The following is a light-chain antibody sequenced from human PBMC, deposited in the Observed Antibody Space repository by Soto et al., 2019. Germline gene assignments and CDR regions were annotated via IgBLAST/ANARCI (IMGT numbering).Light chain of an antibody. CDR1: SSDVGGYNC. Sequence: QSALTQPPSVSGSPGQSVTISCTGTSSDVGGYNCVSWYQQPPGTAPKLMIFEVNNRPSGVPDRFSGSKSGNTASLTISGLQAEDEADYYCTSYTSTNTWVFGGGTQLTVL. V-gene: IGLV2-18*02. J-gene: IGLJ3*02. CDR2: EVN. CDR3: TSYTSTNTWV.